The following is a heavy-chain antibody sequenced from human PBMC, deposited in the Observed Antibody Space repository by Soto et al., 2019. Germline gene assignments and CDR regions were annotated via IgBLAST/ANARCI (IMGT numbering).Heavy chain of an antibody. CDR1: GYSFTSYW. Sequence: PGESLKISCKCSGYSFTSYWISWVRQMPGKGLEWMGRIDPSDSYTNYSPSFQGHVTISADKSISTAYLQWSSLKASDTAMYYCARRGSPYSSTYGMEVCVPGTPVTVSS. D-gene: IGHD6-13*01. CDR3: ARRGSPYSSTYGMEV. V-gene: IGHV5-10-1*01. J-gene: IGHJ6*02. CDR2: IDPSDSYT.